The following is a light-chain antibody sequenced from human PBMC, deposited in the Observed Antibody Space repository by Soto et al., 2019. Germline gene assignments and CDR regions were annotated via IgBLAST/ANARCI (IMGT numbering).Light chain of an antibody. CDR1: QSISSW. Sequence: DIQMTQSPSTLSASVGDRVTITCRASQSISSWLAWYQQKPGKAPKLLIYDASSLESGVPSRFSGSGSGTEFTLTISSLQHDDFATYYCQQYNSYSLRTFGQGTKVEIK. V-gene: IGKV1-5*01. J-gene: IGKJ1*01. CDR3: QQYNSYSLRT. CDR2: DAS.